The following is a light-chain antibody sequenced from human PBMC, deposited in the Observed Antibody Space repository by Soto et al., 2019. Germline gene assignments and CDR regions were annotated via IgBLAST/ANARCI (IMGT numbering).Light chain of an antibody. J-gene: IGKJ4*01. Sequence: EIMLTQSPATLSLAPGERATLSCRASQSVSNNYLAWYQQKPGQAPRLLIYGASSRATGIPDRFSGSGSGTDFTLTISSLEPEDFAVYYCQQRSNWPLTFGGGTKVDIK. V-gene: IGKV3D-20*02. CDR2: GAS. CDR3: QQRSNWPLT. CDR1: QSVSNNY.